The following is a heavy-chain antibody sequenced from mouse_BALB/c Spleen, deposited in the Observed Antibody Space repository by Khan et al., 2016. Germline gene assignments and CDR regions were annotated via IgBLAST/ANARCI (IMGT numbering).Heavy chain of an antibody. CDR1: GFTFSDFY. D-gene: IGHD1-1*01. J-gene: IGHJ1*01. CDR3: ARDGNTYTYWFFDV. V-gene: IGHV5-4*02. Sequence: EVELVESGGGLVKAGGSLKLSCAASGFTFSDFYMYWIRQTPEKRLEWVATISHGGRYTYYPDSVKGRFTISRDTAKNNLNLQMTSLKSEDTAMYCCARDGNTYTYWFFDVWGAGTTVTVSS. CDR2: ISHGGRYT.